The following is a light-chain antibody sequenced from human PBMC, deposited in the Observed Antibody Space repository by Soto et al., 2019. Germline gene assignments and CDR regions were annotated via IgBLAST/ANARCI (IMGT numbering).Light chain of an antibody. CDR3: QQRSNWPPLT. V-gene: IGKV3-11*02. CDR1: QSVGSY. J-gene: IGKJ4*01. CDR2: DAS. Sequence: EIEVTQSPATLSLSPGERATLSCRTSQSVGSYLAWYQKKPGQAPRLLIYDASNRATGIPARFSGGGSGRAFTLTISRLEPEDFAVYYCQQRSNWPPLTFGGGPKVEI.